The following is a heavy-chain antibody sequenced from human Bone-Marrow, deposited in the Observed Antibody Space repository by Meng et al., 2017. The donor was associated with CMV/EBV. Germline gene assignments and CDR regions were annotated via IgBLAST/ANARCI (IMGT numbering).Heavy chain of an antibody. V-gene: IGHV4-59*11. D-gene: IGHD1-1*01. CDR2: IHYTGRA. J-gene: IGHJ4*02. CDR1: GVSISTHY. CDR3: AERGGGY. Sequence: QVQLRHPGPGRVKPPVSLSLTCRVSGVSISTHYWSWIRQTPGKGLEWIASIHYTGRADYSPSLKSRVTVSVDTSDSQLSLKLSSVTTADTAMYYCAERGGGYWGQGILVTVSS.